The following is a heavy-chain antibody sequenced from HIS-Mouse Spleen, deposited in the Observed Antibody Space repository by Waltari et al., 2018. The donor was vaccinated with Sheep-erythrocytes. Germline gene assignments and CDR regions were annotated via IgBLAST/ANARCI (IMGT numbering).Heavy chain of an antibody. CDR3: ARDSTSDAFDI. J-gene: IGHJ3*02. CDR1: GFTFSSYS. D-gene: IGHD6-6*01. CDR2: ISSSSSYI. V-gene: IGHV3-21*01. Sequence: EVQLVESGGGLVKPGGSLRLSCAASGFTFSSYSMNWVRQAPGKGLEWVSSISSSSSYIYYADAVKGRFTISRDNAKNSLYLQMNSLRAEDTAVYYCARDSTSDAFDIWGQGTMVTVSS.